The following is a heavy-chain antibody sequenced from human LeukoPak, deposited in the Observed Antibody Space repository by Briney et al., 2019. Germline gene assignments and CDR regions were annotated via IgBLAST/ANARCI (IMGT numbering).Heavy chain of an antibody. J-gene: IGHJ3*02. CDR3: AREVYSSSRPADAFDI. CDR1: GFTFSTYW. Sequence: GGSLRLSCLGSGFTFSTYWMSWVRQAPGKGLEWVANIMQDGSEKNYVDSVKGRFTISRDNARNSLYLQMSSLGAEDTAVYYCAREVYSSSRPADAFDIWGQGTVVTVSS. CDR2: IMQDGSEK. D-gene: IGHD6-13*01. V-gene: IGHV3-7*01.